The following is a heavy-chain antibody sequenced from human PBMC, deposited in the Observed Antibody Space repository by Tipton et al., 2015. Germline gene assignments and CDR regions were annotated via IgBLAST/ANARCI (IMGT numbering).Heavy chain of an antibody. D-gene: IGHD5-24*01. CDR2: ISDTGRS. CDR1: DASVSSGIYS. V-gene: IGHV4-61*01. Sequence: TLSLTCTVSDASVSSGIYSWSWIRQPPGKGLEWIGYISDTGRSDYNSSLKSRVAISLDTSKNQFSLKLRYVAAADTAVYYCARLPNAERRVDMATWGQGILVTVSS. J-gene: IGHJ5*02. CDR3: ARLPNAERRVDMAT.